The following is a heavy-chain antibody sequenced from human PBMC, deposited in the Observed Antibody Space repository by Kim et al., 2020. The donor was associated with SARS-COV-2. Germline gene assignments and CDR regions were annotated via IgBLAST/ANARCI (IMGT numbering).Heavy chain of an antibody. CDR1: GGSISSGSYY. Sequence: SETLSLTCTVSGGSISSGSYYWSWIRQPAGKGLEWIGRIYTSGSTNYNPSLKSRVTISVDTSKKQFSLKLISVTAADTAVYYCARVRWRWLQSYYYYGMDVWGRGTQVTVSS. CDR2: IYTSGST. CDR3: ARVRWRWLQSYYYYGMDV. D-gene: IGHD4-4*01. J-gene: IGHJ6*02. V-gene: IGHV4-61*02.